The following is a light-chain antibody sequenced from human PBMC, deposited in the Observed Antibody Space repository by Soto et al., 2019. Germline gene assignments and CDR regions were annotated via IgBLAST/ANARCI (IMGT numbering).Light chain of an antibody. V-gene: IGKV1-5*03. CDR2: KAS. CDR1: QSISSW. CDR3: QHYFNYPWT. Sequence: DIQMTQSPSTLSASVGDRVTITCRASQSISSWLAWYQQKPGKAPKLLIYKASSLESRVPSRFSGSGSGTEFTLTISSLQPDDFATYFCQHYFNYPWTFGQGTKVEIK. J-gene: IGKJ1*01.